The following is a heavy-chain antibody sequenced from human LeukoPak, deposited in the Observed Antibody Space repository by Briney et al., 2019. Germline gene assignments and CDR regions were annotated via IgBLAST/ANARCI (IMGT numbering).Heavy chain of an antibody. CDR3: ARGGWELLESLDY. CDR1: GFTFSSYG. D-gene: IGHD1-26*01. J-gene: IGHJ4*02. CDR2: IWYDGGNK. V-gene: IGHV3-33*01. Sequence: GGSLRLSCAASGFTFSSYGMHWVRQAPGKGLEWVAVIWYDGGNKYYADSVKGRFTISRDNSKNTLYLQMNSLRAEDTAVYYCARGGWELLESLDYWGQGTLVTVSS.